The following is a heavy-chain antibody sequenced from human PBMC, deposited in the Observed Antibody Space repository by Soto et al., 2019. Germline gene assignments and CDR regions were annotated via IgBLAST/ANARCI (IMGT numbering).Heavy chain of an antibody. D-gene: IGHD3-22*01. J-gene: IGHJ4*02. CDR3: AHTVEYYYDSSGQFDY. Sequence: SGPTLVKPTQTLTLTCTFSGFSLSTSGVGVGWIRQPPGKALEWLALIYWNDDKRYSPSLKSRLTITKDTSKNQVVLTMTNMDPVDTATYYCAHTVEYYYDSSGQFDYWGQGTLVTVSS. V-gene: IGHV2-5*01. CDR2: IYWNDDK. CDR1: GFSLSTSGVG.